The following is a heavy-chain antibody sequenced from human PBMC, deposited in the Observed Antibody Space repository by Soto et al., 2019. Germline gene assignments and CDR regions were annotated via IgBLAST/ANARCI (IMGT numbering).Heavy chain of an antibody. CDR2: VNHSCEA. J-gene: IGHJ5*02. CDR1: AGSFRNGY. V-gene: IGHV4-34*01. Sequence: SETLSLTCVPDAGSFRNGYWIRVRQPRASSLEWIREVNHSCEATYNPSLHSRITISLDTSNNQFSLKMTSVTAADTAMYSCTRAGPFPRSWCDHWGQGTKVNVSS. CDR3: TRAGPFPRSWCDH.